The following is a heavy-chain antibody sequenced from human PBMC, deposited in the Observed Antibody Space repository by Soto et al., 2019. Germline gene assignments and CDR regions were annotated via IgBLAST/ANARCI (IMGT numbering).Heavy chain of an antibody. CDR1: GFTFSSYA. J-gene: IGHJ4*02. Sequence: GGSLRLSCAASGFTFSSYAMHWVRQAPGKGLEYVSAISSNGGSTYYASSVKGRFTISRDNSKNTLYLQMGSLRAEDTAVYYCARGDGYNSNFDYWGQGTLVTVSS. V-gene: IGHV3-64*01. CDR2: ISSNGGST. D-gene: IGHD5-12*01. CDR3: ARGDGYNSNFDY.